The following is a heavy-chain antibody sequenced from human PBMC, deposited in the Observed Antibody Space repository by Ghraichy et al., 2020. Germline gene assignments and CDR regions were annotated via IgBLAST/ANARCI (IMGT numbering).Heavy chain of an antibody. CDR2: IRQDGIEK. D-gene: IGHD2-8*01. CDR1: GFTTKNYW. J-gene: IGHJ5*02. CDR3: ARRVSMNRRWFDA. Sequence: GSLRLSCAASGFTTKNYWMSWVRQAPGKGLEWVANIRQDGIEKYYVDSVRGRFTISRDNADNSLYLQMNSLRAEDTAVYYCARRVSMNRRWFDAWGQGTLVTVPS. V-gene: IGHV3-7*03.